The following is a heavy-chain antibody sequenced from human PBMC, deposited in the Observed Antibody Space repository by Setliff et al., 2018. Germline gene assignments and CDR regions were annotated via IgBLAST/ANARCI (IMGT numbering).Heavy chain of an antibody. J-gene: IGHJ4*02. CDR1: GFTFRSYE. D-gene: IGHD6-13*01. CDR2: INSGGSNE. CDR3: ARDLTSSWYAGSAY. Sequence: GGSLRLSCAASGFTFRSYEMNWVRQTPGKGLEWVSYINSGGSNEYYADSVKGRFTISRDNSKDTLYLQMNSLRVDDTAVYYCARDLTSSWYAGSAYWGQGTLVTVSS. V-gene: IGHV3-48*01.